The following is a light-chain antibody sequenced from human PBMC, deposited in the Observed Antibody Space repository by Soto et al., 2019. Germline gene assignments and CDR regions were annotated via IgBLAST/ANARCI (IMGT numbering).Light chain of an antibody. Sequence: DIVMTQSPDSLIVSLGERATINCQSSQSVLYSSNNKNYLAWYQQKPRQPPKLLIYWASTRESGVPDRFSGSGSGTDFTLTISSLQAEDVAVYYCQQYYSTPLTFGGGTKVEIK. CDR1: QSVLYSSNNKNY. V-gene: IGKV4-1*01. CDR2: WAS. CDR3: QQYYSTPLT. J-gene: IGKJ4*01.